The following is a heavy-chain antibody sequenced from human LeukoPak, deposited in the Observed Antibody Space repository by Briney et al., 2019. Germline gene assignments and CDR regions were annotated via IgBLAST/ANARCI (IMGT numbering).Heavy chain of an antibody. CDR2: IKEDGSEK. CDR3: AKDRHRDSSGWHYYFDY. J-gene: IGHJ4*02. Sequence: GGSLRLSCVASGFIFSTYWMSWVRQSPGKGLEWVAKIKEDGSEKYCVDSVKGRFSISRDNAKNSLYLHMNSLRVEDTAVYYCAKDRHRDSSGWHYYFDYWGQGTLVTVSS. CDR1: GFIFSTYW. D-gene: IGHD6-19*01. V-gene: IGHV3-7*03.